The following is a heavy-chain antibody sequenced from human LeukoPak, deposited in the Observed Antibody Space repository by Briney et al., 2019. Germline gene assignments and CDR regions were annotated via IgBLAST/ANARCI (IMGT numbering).Heavy chain of an antibody. D-gene: IGHD3-22*01. CDR1: GGTFSSYA. J-gene: IGHJ5*02. CDR3: ARDGIYYEKQGVDWFDP. CDR2: IILIFGTA. Sequence: ASVKVSCKASGGTFSSYAISWVRQAPGQGLEWMGGIILIFGTANYAQKFQGRVTITADESTSTAYMELSSLRSEDTAVYYCARDGIYYEKQGVDWFDPWGQGTLVTVSS. V-gene: IGHV1-69*13.